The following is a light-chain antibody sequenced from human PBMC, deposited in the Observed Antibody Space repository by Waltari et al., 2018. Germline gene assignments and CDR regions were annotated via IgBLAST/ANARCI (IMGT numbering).Light chain of an antibody. Sequence: QAGLTQPPSVSKGLRQTATLTCTGDSNHVGKQGAAWLPQPQGRPPKLLSYRNNNRPSGISERFSASRSGNTASLTITGLQPEDEADYYCSAWDSRLSAHVFGTGTKVTVL. CDR1: SNHVGKQG. J-gene: IGLJ1*01. V-gene: IGLV10-54*04. CDR3: SAWDSRLSAHV. CDR2: RNN.